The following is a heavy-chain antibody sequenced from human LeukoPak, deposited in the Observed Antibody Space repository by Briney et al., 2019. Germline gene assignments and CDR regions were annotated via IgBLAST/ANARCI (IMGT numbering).Heavy chain of an antibody. CDR1: GGSISSYY. D-gene: IGHD4-17*01. J-gene: IGHJ4*02. V-gene: IGHV4-4*07. CDR3: ARDDPTTVTTGHFDY. Sequence: PSETLSLTCTVSGGSISSYYWSWIRQPAGKGLEWIGRIYTSGSTNYNPSLKSRVTMSVDTSKNQFSLKLSSVTAADTAVYYCARDDPTTVTTGHFDYWGQGTLVTVSS. CDR2: IYTSGST.